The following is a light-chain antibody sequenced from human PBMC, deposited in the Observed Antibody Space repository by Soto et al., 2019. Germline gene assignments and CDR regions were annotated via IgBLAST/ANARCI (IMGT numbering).Light chain of an antibody. J-gene: IGKJ4*01. CDR1: QSISSY. CDR2: AAY. Sequence: DIQMTQSPSSLSASVGDRVTTTCRASQSISSYLNWYQQKPGKAAKLLIYAAYSLQSGVTSRFSGSGSGTDFTLTISSLQPEDFATYYCQQSYSTPLTFGGGTKVDIK. V-gene: IGKV1-39*01. CDR3: QQSYSTPLT.